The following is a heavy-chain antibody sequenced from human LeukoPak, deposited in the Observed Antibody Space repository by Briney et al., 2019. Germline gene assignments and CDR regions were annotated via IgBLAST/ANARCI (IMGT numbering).Heavy chain of an antibody. Sequence: ASVKVSCMASGYTFTSYDINWVRQATGQGLEWMGWMNPNSGNTGYAQKFQGRVTMTRNSSITTAYMELSSPRSEDTAVYYCARRHGRCSDGSCYYPDYWGQGTLVTVSS. J-gene: IGHJ4*02. CDR3: ARRHGRCSDGSCYYPDY. CDR2: MNPNSGNT. V-gene: IGHV1-8*01. CDR1: GYTFTSYD. D-gene: IGHD2-15*01.